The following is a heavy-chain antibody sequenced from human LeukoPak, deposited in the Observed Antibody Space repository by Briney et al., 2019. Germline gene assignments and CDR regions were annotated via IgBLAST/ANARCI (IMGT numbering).Heavy chain of an antibody. V-gene: IGHV3-23*01. CDR1: GYTLSNYS. J-gene: IGHJ6*02. CDR2: IVHTGGGT. Sequence: GGALRLSCGSSGYTLSNYSMSWVLHASRKGLEWGSIIVHTGGGTYYADFVKGRFTISRDNSKDTLYMQMNSLRAEDTAIYYCAKVPYSDYGTGRPPFMDVWGQGTTVAVS. CDR3: AKVPYSDYGTGRPPFMDV. D-gene: IGHD3-10*01.